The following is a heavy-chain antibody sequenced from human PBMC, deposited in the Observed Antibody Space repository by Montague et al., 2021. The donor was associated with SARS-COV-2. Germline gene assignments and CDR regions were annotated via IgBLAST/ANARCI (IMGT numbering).Heavy chain of an antibody. Sequence: SETLSLTCAVYGGSFSDYFWTWIRQPPGKGLEWIGEINHRGTSNYNPSLKSRVSISVDTSKNQFSLYLGSVTAADTAVYYCARGRQHFNMIVGVITGGEYSFDYWGPGTLVTVSS. CDR2: INHRGTS. CDR3: ARGRQHFNMIVGVITGGEYSFDY. V-gene: IGHV4-34*01. D-gene: IGHD3-22*01. CDR1: GGSFSDYF. J-gene: IGHJ4*02.